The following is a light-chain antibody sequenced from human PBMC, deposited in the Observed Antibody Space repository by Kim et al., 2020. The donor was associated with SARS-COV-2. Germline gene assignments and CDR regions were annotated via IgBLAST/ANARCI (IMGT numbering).Light chain of an antibody. V-gene: IGKV1D-13*01. J-gene: IGKJ2*01. CDR2: DAS. Sequence: SAAVGEKVAITCLASQGISSALALYQQKPGKAPKLLIYDASSLESGVPSSFSGSGSGTDFTLTISSLQPEDFATYYCQQFNNYPYTFAQGTKLEI. CDR1: QGISSA. CDR3: QQFNNYPYT.